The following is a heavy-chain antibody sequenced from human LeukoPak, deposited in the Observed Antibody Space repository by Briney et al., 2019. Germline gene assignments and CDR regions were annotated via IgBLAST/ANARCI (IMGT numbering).Heavy chain of an antibody. D-gene: IGHD3-3*01. V-gene: IGHV1-46*01. CDR3: ARGLTMLEWSFCY. CDR1: GYTFTSYY. J-gene: IGHJ4*02. CDR2: INPSGGST. Sequence: GASVKVSCKASGYTFTSYYMHWVRQAPGQGLEWMGIINPSGGSTSYAQKFQGRVTMTRDTSTSTAYMELRSLRSDDTAVYYCARGLTMLEWSFCYWGQGTLVTVSS.